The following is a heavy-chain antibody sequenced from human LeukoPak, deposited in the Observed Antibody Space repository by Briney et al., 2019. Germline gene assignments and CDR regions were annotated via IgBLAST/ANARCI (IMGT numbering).Heavy chain of an antibody. J-gene: IGHJ5*02. Sequence: GGSLRLSCAASGFTFSSYWMSWVRQAPGKGLEWVANIKQDGSEKYYVDSVKGRFTISRDNAKNSLYLQMNSLRAEDTAVYYWGRDPDAYGDSGSVWFDPWGEGTLVTASS. CDR3: GRDPDAYGDSGSVWFDP. D-gene: IGHD4-17*01. V-gene: IGHV3-7*01. CDR1: GFTFSSYW. CDR2: IKQDGSEK.